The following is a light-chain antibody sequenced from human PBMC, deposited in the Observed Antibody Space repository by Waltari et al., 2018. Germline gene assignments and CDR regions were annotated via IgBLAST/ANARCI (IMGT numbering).Light chain of an antibody. CDR3: YSSAMSAFVV. Sequence: QSALTQPASVSGSPGQSITIPCPGTRSDIGSYKFVSWYQHHPGKAPKLILYEVTKRPSGVSDRFSGSKSGNTASLTISGLQAEDDADYYCYSSAMSAFVVFGGGTKLTVL. CDR2: EVT. V-gene: IGLV2-23*02. J-gene: IGLJ3*02. CDR1: RSDIGSYKF.